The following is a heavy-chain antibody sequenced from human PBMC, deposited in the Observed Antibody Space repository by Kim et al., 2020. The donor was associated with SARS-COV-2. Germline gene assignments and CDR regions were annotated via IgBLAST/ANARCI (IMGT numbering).Heavy chain of an antibody. CDR1: AFTFSDYY. V-gene: IGHV3-11*01. Sequence: GGSLRLSCAASAFTFSDYYMTWIRQAPGKGLECVSYISGSGRTIYYADSVKGRFTVSRDNAKNSLYLQMNSLRAEDTAVYYCARFLYSWNIYMDVWGKGT. D-gene: IGHD1-26*01. CDR2: ISGSGRTI. J-gene: IGHJ6*03. CDR3: ARFLYSWNIYMDV.